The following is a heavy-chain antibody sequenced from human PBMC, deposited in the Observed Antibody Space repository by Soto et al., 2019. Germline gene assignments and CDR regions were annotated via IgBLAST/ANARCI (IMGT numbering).Heavy chain of an antibody. V-gene: IGHV4-31*03. CDR3: AREGDYRTWFEP. J-gene: IGHJ5*02. D-gene: IGHD4-17*01. CDR2: IFYAGDT. CDR1: GESIATGAFY. Sequence: SETLSLTCTPSGESIATGAFYWSWIRLQSGKGPEWIGSIFYAGDTYYNPSLKSRVEISLDGSQNQFSLNLRSVTAADTAVYYCAREGDYRTWFEPWGPGTLVTVSS.